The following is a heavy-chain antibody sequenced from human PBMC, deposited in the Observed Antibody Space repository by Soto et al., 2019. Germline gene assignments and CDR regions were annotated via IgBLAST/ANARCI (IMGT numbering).Heavy chain of an antibody. CDR1: GFSISSYY. CDR3: ARHDIVVVPGDYYYYYMDV. D-gene: IGHD2-2*01. V-gene: IGHV4-59*08. Sequence: SETLSLTCTVSGFSISSYYWSWIRQPPGKGLEWIGDIYYSGSTNYNPSLKSRVTIAVDTSKNQFSLKLSSVTAADTAVYYCARHDIVVVPGDYYYYYMDVWGKGTTVTVSS. CDR2: IYYSGST. J-gene: IGHJ6*03.